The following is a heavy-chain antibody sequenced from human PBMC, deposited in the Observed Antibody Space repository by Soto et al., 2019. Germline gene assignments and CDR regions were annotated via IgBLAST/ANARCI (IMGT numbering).Heavy chain of an antibody. CDR2: IYYSGST. D-gene: IGHD1-26*01. J-gene: IGHJ3*02. CDR3: ARPKGGDAFAFDI. Sequence: QVQLQESGPGLVKPSETLSLTCTVSGGSISSYYWSWIRQPPGKGLEWIGYIYYSGSTNYNPSLKSRVTISVDTSKNQCSLKLSSVTAADTAVYYCARPKGGDAFAFDIWGQGTMVTVSS. CDR1: GGSISSYY. V-gene: IGHV4-59*01.